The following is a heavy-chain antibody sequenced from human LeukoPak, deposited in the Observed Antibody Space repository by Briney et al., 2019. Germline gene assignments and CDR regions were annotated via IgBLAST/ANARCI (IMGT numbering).Heavy chain of an antibody. Sequence: GASVKVSCKASGYTFTGYYMHWVRQAPGPGLEWMGWINPNSGGTNYAQKFQGRVTMTRDTSISTVYMELSKLRSDDTAVYYCARDQTWGYYMDVWGKGTTVTVSS. J-gene: IGHJ6*03. CDR1: GYTFTGYY. V-gene: IGHV1-2*02. D-gene: IGHD1-26*01. CDR2: INPNSGGT. CDR3: ARDQTWGYYMDV.